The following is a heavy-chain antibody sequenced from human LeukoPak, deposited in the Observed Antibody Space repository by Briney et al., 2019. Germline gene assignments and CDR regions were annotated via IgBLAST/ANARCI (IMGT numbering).Heavy chain of an antibody. CDR1: GGSISSSGYY. J-gene: IGHJ4*02. D-gene: IGHD5-18*01. Sequence: SETPSLTCTVSGGSISSSGYYWGWIRQPPGKGLEWIGSFYYSRSTYYNPSLKSRVTISVDTSKNQFSLKLSSVTAADTAVYYCARLRVRGYGYGPWEGPTWLDYWGQGTLVTVSS. CDR3: ARLRVRGYGYGPWEGPTWLDY. V-gene: IGHV4-39*07. CDR2: FYYSRST.